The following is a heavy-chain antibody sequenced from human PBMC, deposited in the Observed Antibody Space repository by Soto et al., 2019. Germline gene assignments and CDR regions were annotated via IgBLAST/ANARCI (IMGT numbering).Heavy chain of an antibody. J-gene: IGHJ4*02. Sequence: GGSLRLSCAASGFTFSNAWMNWVRQAPGKGLEWVGRIKSKTDGGTTDYAAPVKGRFTISRDDSKNTLYLQMNSLKTEDTAVYYCTTWYYYDSSGSIDYWGQGTLVTVSS. CDR2: IKSKTDGGTT. D-gene: IGHD3-22*01. CDR3: TTWYYYDSSGSIDY. CDR1: GFTFSNAW. V-gene: IGHV3-15*07.